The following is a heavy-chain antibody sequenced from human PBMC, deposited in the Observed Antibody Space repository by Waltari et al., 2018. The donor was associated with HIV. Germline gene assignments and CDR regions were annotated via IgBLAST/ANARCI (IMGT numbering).Heavy chain of an antibody. Sequence: VQLMQSGAEVRKRGASLKVSCQASGNTFTTYGTTWVRQAPGQGLEWMGWISPYSDYTDYAPNLPGRVTMTPDTSTATVYMELRSLRYDDTAVYYCARGIGSAAWYPFDNWGQGTLVTVSS. CDR1: GNTFTTYG. CDR2: ISPYSDYT. V-gene: IGHV1-18*01. CDR3: ARGIGSAAWYPFDN. D-gene: IGHD6-13*01. J-gene: IGHJ4*02.